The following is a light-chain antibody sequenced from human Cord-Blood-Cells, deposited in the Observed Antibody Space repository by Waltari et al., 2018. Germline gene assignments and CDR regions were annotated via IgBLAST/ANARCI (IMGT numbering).Light chain of an antibody. V-gene: IGKV4-1*01. CDR3: QQYYSTTYT. CDR2: WAS. CDR1: QSVLYSSNNKNY. Sequence: DIVMPQSQDSLAVSLGGGATINFKSSQSVLYSSNNKNYLAWYQQKPGQPPKLLIYWASTRESGVPDRFSGSGSGTDFTLTISSLQAEDVAVYYCQQYYSTTYTFGQGTKLEIK. J-gene: IGKJ2*01.